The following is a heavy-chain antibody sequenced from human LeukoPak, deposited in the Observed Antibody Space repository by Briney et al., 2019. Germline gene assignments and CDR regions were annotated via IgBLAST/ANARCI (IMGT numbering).Heavy chain of an antibody. CDR3: ARDYTYCSGSRCYDRFDY. D-gene: IGHD2-15*01. J-gene: IGHJ4*02. CDR2: ISWNSGSI. V-gene: IGHV3-9*01. CDR1: GFTFDDYA. Sequence: GGSLRLSCAASGFTFDDYAMHWVRQAPGKGLEWFSGISWNSGSIGYADSVKGRFTISRDNAKNSLYLQMNSLTAEDTAVYYCARDYTYCSGSRCYDRFDYWGQGIRVTVSS.